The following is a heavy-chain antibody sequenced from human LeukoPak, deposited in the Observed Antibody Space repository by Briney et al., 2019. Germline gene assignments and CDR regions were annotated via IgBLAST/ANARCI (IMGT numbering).Heavy chain of an antibody. J-gene: IGHJ4*02. V-gene: IGHV4-34*01. D-gene: IGHD3-16*01. CDR3: ARDFGGNYFDY. CDR1: GGSFSGYY. Sequence: PSETLSLTCAVYGGSFSGYYWSWIRRPPGKGLEWIGEINHSGSTNYNPSLKSRVTISVDTSKNQFSLKLSSVTAADTAVYYCARDFGGNYFDYWGQGTLVTVSS. CDR2: INHSGST.